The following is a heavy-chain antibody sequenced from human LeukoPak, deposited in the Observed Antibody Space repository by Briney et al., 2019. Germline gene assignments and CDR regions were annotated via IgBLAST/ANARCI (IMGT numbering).Heavy chain of an antibody. CDR1: GGSISSYY. V-gene: IGHV4-59*01. D-gene: IGHD4-17*01. CDR2: IYYSGST. CDR3: ARGGTTVTPGLLWFDP. Sequence: KPSETLSLTCTVSGGSISSYYWSWIRQPPGKGLEWIGYIYYSGSTKYNPSLKSRVTISVDTSKNQFSLKLSSVTAADTAAYYCARGGTTVTPGLLWFDPWGQGTLVTVSS. J-gene: IGHJ5*02.